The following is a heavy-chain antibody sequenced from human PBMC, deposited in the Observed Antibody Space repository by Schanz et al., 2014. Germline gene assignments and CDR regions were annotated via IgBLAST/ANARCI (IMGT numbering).Heavy chain of an antibody. CDR1: GFTVSSNH. J-gene: IGHJ4*02. Sequence: VQLVESGGGFVQPGGSLRLSCAVSGFTVSSNHMSWVRQAPGKGLEWVAAMSYDGSIKYYGDSVKGRFTISRDNSKNTLYLHMNTLRAEDTAVYYCARDRGYCSGGSCLTFDYWGQGTLVTVSS. V-gene: IGHV3-30*03. D-gene: IGHD2-15*01. CDR2: MSYDGSIK. CDR3: ARDRGYCSGGSCLTFDY.